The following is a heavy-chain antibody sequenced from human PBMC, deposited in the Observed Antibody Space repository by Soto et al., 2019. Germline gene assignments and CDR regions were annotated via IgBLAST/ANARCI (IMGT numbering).Heavy chain of an antibody. CDR2: ISSHGDST. CDR3: ARRDGDNCDY. V-gene: IGHV3-64*01. D-gene: IGHD3-3*01. Sequence: EVQLVESGGGLVQPGGSLRLSCAASGFTFSNYAMHWVRQAPGKGLEYVSAISSHGDSTYYANSVKGRFTISRDNSKNTLYLQMGCLRTEDMAVYYCARRDGDNCDYWGQGTLVTVSS. J-gene: IGHJ4*02. CDR1: GFTFSNYA.